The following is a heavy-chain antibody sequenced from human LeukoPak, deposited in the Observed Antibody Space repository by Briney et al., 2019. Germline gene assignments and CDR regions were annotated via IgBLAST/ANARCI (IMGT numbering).Heavy chain of an antibody. J-gene: IGHJ6*03. CDR1: GGSISSFY. D-gene: IGHD2-2*01. V-gene: IGHV4-4*09. Sequence: SETLSLPCTVSGGSISSFYWSWLRQSPGKGLEWLGFVYSNGSTNYNPSLKSRVTISVDTYKNQFSLKLSSMTAADTAVYYCARRYCNSISCYHMDVWGKGTTVTVS. CDR3: ARRYCNSISCYHMDV. CDR2: VYSNGST.